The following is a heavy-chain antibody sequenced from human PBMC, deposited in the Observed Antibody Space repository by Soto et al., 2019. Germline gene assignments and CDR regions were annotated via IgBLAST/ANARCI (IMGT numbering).Heavy chain of an antibody. V-gene: IGHV4-59*01. J-gene: IGHJ4*02. CDR1: GGSISSYY. D-gene: IGHD5-18*01. CDR2: IYYSGST. Sequence: PSETLSLTCTVSGGSISSYYWSWIRQPPGKGLEWIGYIYYSGSTNYNPSLKSRVTISVDTSKNQFSLKLSSVTAADTAVYYCARGGVAMVDYWGQGTLVTVSS. CDR3: ARGGVAMVDY.